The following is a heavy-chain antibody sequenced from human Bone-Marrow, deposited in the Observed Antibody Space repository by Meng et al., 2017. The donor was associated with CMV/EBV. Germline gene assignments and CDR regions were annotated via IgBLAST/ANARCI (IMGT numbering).Heavy chain of an antibody. V-gene: IGHV1-18*01. CDR3: ARDAYYDSSGYYLGY. D-gene: IGHD3-22*01. J-gene: IGHJ4*02. Sequence: SGYTITPYGLSWVRQAPGQGLEWLGWISADTGDTHYERKLQGRVTITADKSTSTAYMELSSLRSEDTAVYYCARDAYYDSSGYYLGYWGQGTLVTVSS. CDR2: ISADTGDT. CDR1: GYTITPYG.